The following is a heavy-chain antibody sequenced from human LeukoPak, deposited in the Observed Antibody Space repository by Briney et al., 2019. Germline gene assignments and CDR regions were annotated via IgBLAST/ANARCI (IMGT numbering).Heavy chain of an antibody. Sequence: SETLSLTCTVSGGSISSGNYYWSWIRQPAGKGLEWIGRIYTSGSTNYNPSLKSRVTISVDTSKNQFSLKLSSVTAADTAVYYCARGYYDTTEPMSRRDLDYWGQGTLVTVSS. CDR3: ARGYYDTTEPMSRRDLDY. J-gene: IGHJ4*02. D-gene: IGHD3-22*01. V-gene: IGHV4-61*02. CDR1: GGSISSGNYY. CDR2: IYTSGST.